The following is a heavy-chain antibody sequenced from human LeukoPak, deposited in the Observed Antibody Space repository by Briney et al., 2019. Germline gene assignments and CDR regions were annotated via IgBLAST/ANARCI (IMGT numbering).Heavy chain of an antibody. Sequence: TGGSLRLSCAASGFIFSSYSMNWVRQAPGKGLEWVSSISSTSSYIYYADLLKGRFTISRDNAKKSLYLQMNSLRAEDTAVYYCATFSWSYPSYFDYWGQGTLVTVSS. CDR1: GFIFSSYS. CDR3: ATFSWSYPSYFDY. J-gene: IGHJ4*02. CDR2: ISSTSSYI. V-gene: IGHV3-21*01. D-gene: IGHD1-26*01.